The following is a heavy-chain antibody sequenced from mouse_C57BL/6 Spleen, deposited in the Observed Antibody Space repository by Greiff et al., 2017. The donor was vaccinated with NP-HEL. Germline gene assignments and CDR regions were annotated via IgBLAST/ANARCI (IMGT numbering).Heavy chain of an antibody. CDR1: GYTFTGYW. Sequence: VQLQQSGAELMKPGASVKLSCKATGYTFTGYWIEWVKQRPGHGLEWTGEILPGSGSTNYNEKFKGKATFTADTSSNTAYMQLSSLTTEDSAIYYCARGTDYYGSSYSYWYFDVWGTGTTVTVSS. D-gene: IGHD1-1*01. CDR2: ILPGSGST. CDR3: ARGTDYYGSSYSYWYFDV. V-gene: IGHV1-9*01. J-gene: IGHJ1*03.